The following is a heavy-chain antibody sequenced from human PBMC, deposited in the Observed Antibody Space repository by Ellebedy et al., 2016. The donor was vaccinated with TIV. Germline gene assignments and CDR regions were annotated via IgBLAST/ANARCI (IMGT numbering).Heavy chain of an antibody. CDR3: ARSLLIFTFDKCYFDL. J-gene: IGHJ2*01. V-gene: IGHV4-39*01. Sequence: GSLRLSCTVSGGSISGSSSYWGWIRQPPGKGLEWIGNIFDTGSTYYNPSLKSRVTISVTTSKNQFSLKLSSVTAADTAVYYCARSLLIFTFDKCYFDLWGRGTLVTVSS. D-gene: IGHD3/OR15-3a*01. CDR1: GGSISGSSSY. CDR2: IFDTGST.